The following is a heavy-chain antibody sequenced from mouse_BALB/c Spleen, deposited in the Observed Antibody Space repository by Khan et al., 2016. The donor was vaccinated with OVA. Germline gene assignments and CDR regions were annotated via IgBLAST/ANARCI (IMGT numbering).Heavy chain of an antibody. CDR3: ARPAYDGYYDY. CDR2: ISIYSGST. Sequence: VQLQESGPELVRPGVSMKISCKGSGYTFTDYAMYWVKQSRSKSLEWIGLISIYSGSTNYNQKFKGKATMTVDKSSSTAYMELARLTSEDSAIXYCARPAYDGYYDYWGQGTTLTVSS. J-gene: IGHJ2*01. V-gene: IGHV1S137*01. D-gene: IGHD2-3*01. CDR1: GYTFTDYA.